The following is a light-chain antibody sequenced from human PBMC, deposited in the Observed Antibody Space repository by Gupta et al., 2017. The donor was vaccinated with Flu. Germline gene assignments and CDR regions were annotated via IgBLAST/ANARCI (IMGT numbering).Light chain of an antibody. J-gene: IGLJ2*01. V-gene: IGLV2-14*04. Sequence: TSSDVCNYYYVSWWQQYPGKAPKLILYDVSKRPSGVSSRFSGSKSGNTASLTISGLQAEDEADYYCSSYTSSSTLVFCGGTKLTVL. CDR1: SSDVCNYYY. CDR2: DVS. CDR3: SSYTSSSTLV.